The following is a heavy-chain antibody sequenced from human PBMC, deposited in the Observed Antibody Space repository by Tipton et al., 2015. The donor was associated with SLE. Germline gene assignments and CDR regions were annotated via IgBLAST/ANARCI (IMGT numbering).Heavy chain of an antibody. V-gene: IGHV4-59*01. CDR3: ARDRHMDV. CDR1: GGSISRYY. Sequence: GLVKPSETLSLTCTVSGGSISRYYWGWIRQPPGKGLEWIGYISYSGSTNYNPSLKSRVTISEDTSKTQFSLKLSSVSAADTAVYYCARDRHMDVWGKGTTVTVSS. J-gene: IGHJ6*03. CDR2: ISYSGST. D-gene: IGHD6-6*01.